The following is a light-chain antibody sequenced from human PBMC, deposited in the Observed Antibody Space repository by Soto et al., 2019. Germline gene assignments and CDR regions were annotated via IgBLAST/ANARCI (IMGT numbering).Light chain of an antibody. J-gene: IGLJ1*01. CDR3: SSYTATTTSYV. Sequence: QSALAQPASVSESPGQSITISCTGTNSDVDGYNYVSWYQQHPGKVPKLMIYDVSNRPSGVSNRFSGSKSGNTASLTISGLQAEDEADYYCSSYTATTTSYVFGTGTKLTVL. V-gene: IGLV2-14*03. CDR2: DVS. CDR1: NSDVDGYNY.